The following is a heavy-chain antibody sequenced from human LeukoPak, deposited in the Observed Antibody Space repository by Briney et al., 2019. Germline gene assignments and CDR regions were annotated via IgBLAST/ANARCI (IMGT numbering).Heavy chain of an antibody. Sequence: GGSLRLSCAASGFTFSSYGMSWVRQAPRKGLEWVAVISDDGSNKYYADSVKGRFTISRDKSKNTLYLQMSSLRAEDTAVYYCARDMWDYDILTGHFLFEYWGQGTLVTVSS. D-gene: IGHD3-9*01. CDR3: ARDMWDYDILTGHFLFEY. CDR2: ISDDGSNK. V-gene: IGHV3-30*03. CDR1: GFTFSSYG. J-gene: IGHJ4*02.